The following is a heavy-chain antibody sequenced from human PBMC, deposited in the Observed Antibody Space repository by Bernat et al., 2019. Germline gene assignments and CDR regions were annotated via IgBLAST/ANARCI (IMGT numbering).Heavy chain of an antibody. V-gene: IGHV3-23*01. CDR2: ISASGGST. CDR1: GFTFSSYA. Sequence: EVQLLESGGGLVQPGGSLRLSCAASGFTFSSYAMSWVPQAPGKGLEWVSGISASGGSTYYADSVKGRFTISRDNSKNTLYLQMNSLRAEDTAVYYCAKDRGGITAKAFDYWGQGTLVTVSS. J-gene: IGHJ4*02. CDR3: AKDRGGITAKAFDY. D-gene: IGHD3-10*01.